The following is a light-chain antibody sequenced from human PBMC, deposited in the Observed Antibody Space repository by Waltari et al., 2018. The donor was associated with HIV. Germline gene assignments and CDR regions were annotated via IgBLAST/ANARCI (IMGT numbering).Light chain of an antibody. Sequence: SSEVTQDPAVSVALGQTVKITCQGETLRTYYASWYQQKQGQAPVLVSYGKNKRPAEIPDRFSSSASRNTASLTITGAQAEDEADYYCKTRDRSGNLYVFGTGTTVTVL. CDR1: TLRTYY. CDR3: KTRDRSGNLYV. CDR2: GKN. V-gene: IGLV3-19*01. J-gene: IGLJ1*01.